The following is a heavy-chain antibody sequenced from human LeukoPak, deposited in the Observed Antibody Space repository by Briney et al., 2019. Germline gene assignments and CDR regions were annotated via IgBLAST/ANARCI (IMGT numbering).Heavy chain of an antibody. CDR1: GFTFSDYY. CDR3: AKGAAYYDFWSGYYTN. CDR2: ISSSGSTI. V-gene: IGHV3-11*04. D-gene: IGHD3-3*01. J-gene: IGHJ4*02. Sequence: GGSLRLSCAASGFTFSDYYMSWIRQAPGKGLEWVSYISSSGSTIYYADSVKGRFTISRDNSKNTLYLQMNSLRAEDTAVYYCAKGAAYYDFWSGYYTNWGQGTLVTVSS.